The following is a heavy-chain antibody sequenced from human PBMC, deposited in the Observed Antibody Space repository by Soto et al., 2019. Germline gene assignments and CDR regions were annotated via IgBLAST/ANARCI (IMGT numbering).Heavy chain of an antibody. V-gene: IGHV3-33*01. CDR3: AREGGYDFWSAYDFDY. CDR2: IWYDGSNK. J-gene: IGHJ4*02. Sequence: QVQLVESGGGVVQPGRSLRLSXAASGFTFXSYGMHWVRQAPGKGLEWVAVIWYDGSNKYYADSVKGRFTISRDNSKNTLYLQMNSLRAEDTAVYYCAREGGYDFWSAYDFDYWGQGTLVTVSS. CDR1: GFTFXSYG. D-gene: IGHD3-3*01.